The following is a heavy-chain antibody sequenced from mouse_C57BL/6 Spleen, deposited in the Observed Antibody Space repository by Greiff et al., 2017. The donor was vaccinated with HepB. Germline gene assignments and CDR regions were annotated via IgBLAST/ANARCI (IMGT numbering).Heavy chain of an antibody. Sequence: QVQLQQSGAELARPGASVKLSCKASGYTFASYGISWVKQRTGQGLEWIGEIYPRSGNTYYNEKFKGKATLTADKSSSTAYMELRSLTSEDSAVYFCARSDSSGYGAYWGQGTLVTVSA. D-gene: IGHD3-2*02. V-gene: IGHV1-81*01. CDR1: GYTFASYG. CDR2: IYPRSGNT. CDR3: ARSDSSGYGAY. J-gene: IGHJ3*01.